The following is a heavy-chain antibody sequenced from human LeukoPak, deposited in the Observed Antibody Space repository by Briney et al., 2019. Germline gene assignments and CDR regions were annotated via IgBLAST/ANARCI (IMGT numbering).Heavy chain of an antibody. D-gene: IGHD6-19*01. J-gene: IGHJ6*02. Sequence: PGGSLRLSCATSGFTVSYNYMSWVRQAPGKGLEWVSVIYNGGTTYYADSVKGRFTISRDISKNTLFLQMNDLRSEDTAVYYCARAVAGTLYYYYGMDVWGQGTTVTVSS. CDR2: IYNGGTT. CDR3: ARAVAGTLYYYYGMDV. V-gene: IGHV3-66*01. CDR1: GFTVSYNY.